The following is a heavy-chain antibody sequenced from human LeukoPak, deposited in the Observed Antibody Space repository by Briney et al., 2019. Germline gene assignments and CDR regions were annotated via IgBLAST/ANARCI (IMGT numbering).Heavy chain of an antibody. D-gene: IGHD2-2*01. CDR2: ISGSGGST. CDR3: AKDGSSTSCFPDY. Sequence: GGSLRLSCAASGFTFSSYAMSWVRQVPGKGLEWVSAISGSGGSTYYADSVKGRFTISRDNSKNTLYLQMNSLRAEDTAVYYCAKDGSSTSCFPDYWGQGTLVTVSS. CDR1: GFTFSSYA. J-gene: IGHJ4*02. V-gene: IGHV3-23*01.